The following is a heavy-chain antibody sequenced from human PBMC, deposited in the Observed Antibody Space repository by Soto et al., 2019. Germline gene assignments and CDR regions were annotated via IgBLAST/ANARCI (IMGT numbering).Heavy chain of an antibody. D-gene: IGHD3-22*01. CDR2: INESGGRT. J-gene: IGHJ4*03. CDR3: AKDYSGNYYDVFDY. Sequence: GGSLRLSCAASGFIFNNYAMTWVRQAPGKGLEWVSTINESGGRTYYPDSVKGRFTISRDNSKNALYLQLNSLRAEDTAIYYFAKDYSGNYYDVFDYWGRGTTVTVSS. CDR1: GFIFNNYA. V-gene: IGHV3-23*01.